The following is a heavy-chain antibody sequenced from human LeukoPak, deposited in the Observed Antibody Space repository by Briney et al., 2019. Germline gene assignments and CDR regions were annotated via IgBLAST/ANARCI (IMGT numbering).Heavy chain of an antibody. Sequence: GGSLRLSCAASGFTFSSYGMHWVRQAPGKGLEWVAVISYDGSNKYYADSVKGRFTISRDNSKNTLYLQMNSLRAEDTAVYYCAKDPSRSTAGAFDIWGQGTMVTVSS. D-gene: IGHD3-16*02. CDR2: ISYDGSNK. CDR3: AKDPSRSTAGAFDI. J-gene: IGHJ3*02. V-gene: IGHV3-30*04. CDR1: GFTFSSYG.